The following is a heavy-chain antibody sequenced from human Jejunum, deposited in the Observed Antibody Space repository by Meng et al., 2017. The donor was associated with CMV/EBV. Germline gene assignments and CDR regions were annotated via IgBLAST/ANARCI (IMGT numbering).Heavy chain of an antibody. CDR1: YD. D-gene: IGHD2-2*01. CDR3: ARGPRCTSCYSGFYYFGMGV. Sequence: YDINWVRQATGQGLEWMGWMNPNSGNTGYAQKFQGRVTMTRNTSISTAYMELSSLRSEDTAVYYCARGPRCTSCYSGFYYFGMGVWGQGTTVTVSS. V-gene: IGHV1-8*01. J-gene: IGHJ6*02. CDR2: MNPNSGNT.